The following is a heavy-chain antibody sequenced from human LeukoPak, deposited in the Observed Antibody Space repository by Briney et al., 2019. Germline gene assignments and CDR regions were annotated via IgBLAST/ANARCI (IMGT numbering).Heavy chain of an antibody. CDR2: ISSSSSTI. D-gene: IGHD1-26*01. V-gene: IGHV3-48*01. J-gene: IGHJ4*02. CDR1: GFTFRTYS. CDR3: AKESGVGATYFDY. Sequence: GGSLRLSCAASGFTFRTYSINWVRQAPGKGLEWISYISSSSSTIYYADSVKGRFTISRDNSKNTLYLQMNSLRAEDTAVYYCAKESGVGATYFDYWGQGTLVTVSS.